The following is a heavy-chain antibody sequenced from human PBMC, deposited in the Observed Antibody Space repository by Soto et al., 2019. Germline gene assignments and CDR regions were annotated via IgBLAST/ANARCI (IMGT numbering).Heavy chain of an antibody. D-gene: IGHD3-16*01. V-gene: IGHV3-48*01. CDR1: GFTFSSYS. CDR2: IKGSSNVI. J-gene: IGHJ4*02. Sequence: PGGFLRLSCAASGFTFSSYSMNWVRQAPGKGLEWVSYIKGSSNVIYYADSVKGRFTISRDNAKASLYLQMDSLRAEDTAVYYCARGSKGGYYFDYWGQGALVTVSS. CDR3: ARGSKGGYYFDY.